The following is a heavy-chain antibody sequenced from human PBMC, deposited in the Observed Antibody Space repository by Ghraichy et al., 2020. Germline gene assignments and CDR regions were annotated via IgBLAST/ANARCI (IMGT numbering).Heavy chain of an antibody. V-gene: IGHV4-59*01. J-gene: IGHJ4*02. Sequence: SETLSLTCTVYGGSISSYYWSWIRQPPGKGLEWIGHIYYSGSTNYNPSLKSRVTISVDTSKNQFSLTLSSVTAADTAVYYCARYSSGWAFDYCGQGTLVTVSS. D-gene: IGHD6-19*01. CDR1: GGSISSYY. CDR2: IYYSGST. CDR3: ARYSSGWAFDY.